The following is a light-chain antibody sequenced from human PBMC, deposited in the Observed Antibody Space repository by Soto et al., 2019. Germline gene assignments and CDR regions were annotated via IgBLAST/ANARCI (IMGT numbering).Light chain of an antibody. Sequence: QLVLTQPPSVSGAPGQRVTISCTGSRSNIGAGYDVNWYQHLPGTAPKLLIYGNINRPSGVPDRFSGSKSGTSASLAITGLQAEDEADYYCQSYDSKLSGSGVFGGGTKLTVL. CDR1: RSNIGAGYD. V-gene: IGLV1-40*01. CDR3: QSYDSKLSGSGV. J-gene: IGLJ3*02. CDR2: GNI.